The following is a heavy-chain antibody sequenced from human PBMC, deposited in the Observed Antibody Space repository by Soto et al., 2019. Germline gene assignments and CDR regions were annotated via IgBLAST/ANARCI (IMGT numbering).Heavy chain of an antibody. CDR1: GFTFSGSS. V-gene: IGHV3-73*01. Sequence: EVQLVESGGGLVRPGGSLKVSCTVSGFTFSGSSIHWVRHSSGRGLEWVGRMRSGAKNFATEYGASMKGRFIISRDDSKNTAYLEMNSPTADDTAVYYCQLRDNMDVWGKGTTV. CDR3: QLRDNMDV. J-gene: IGHJ6*04. CDR2: MRSGAKNFAT.